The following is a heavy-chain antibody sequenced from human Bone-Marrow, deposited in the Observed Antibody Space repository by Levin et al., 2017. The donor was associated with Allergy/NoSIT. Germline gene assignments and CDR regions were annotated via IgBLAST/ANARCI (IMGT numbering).Heavy chain of an antibody. D-gene: IGHD3-10*01. J-gene: IGHJ4*02. CDR1: GFTFSSYG. CDR3: AKDDRRFGELTLFDY. CDR2: ISYDGSNK. V-gene: IGHV3-30*18. Sequence: QAGGSLRLSCAASGFTFSSYGMHWVRQAPGKGLEWVAVISYDGSNKYYADSVKGRFTISRDNSKNTLYLQMNSLRAEDTAVYYCAKDDRRFGELTLFDYWGQGTLVTVSS.